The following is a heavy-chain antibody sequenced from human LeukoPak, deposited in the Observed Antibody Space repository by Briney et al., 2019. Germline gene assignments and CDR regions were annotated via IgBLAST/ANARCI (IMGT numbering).Heavy chain of an antibody. Sequence: SETLSLTCSVSGVSISSSNYYWVWLRQPPGKGLEWIGNVYSSGGSRYNPSLQSRVTFSVDTPNNQFSLKLISVTAADTAVYYCARRSRGGGEPYYYYYMDVWGKGTTVTVSS. CDR3: ARRSRGGGEPYYYYYMDV. CDR1: GVSISSSNYY. CDR2: VYSSGGS. D-gene: IGHD1-14*01. V-gene: IGHV4-39*01. J-gene: IGHJ6*03.